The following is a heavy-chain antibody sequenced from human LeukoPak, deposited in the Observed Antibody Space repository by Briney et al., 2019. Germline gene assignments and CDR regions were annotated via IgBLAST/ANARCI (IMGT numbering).Heavy chain of an antibody. D-gene: IGHD3-3*01. J-gene: IGHJ6*03. V-gene: IGHV3-23*01. CDR1: GFTFSSYA. CDR2: ISGSGGST. Sequence: PGGSLRLSCAASGFTFSSYAMSWVRQAPGEGLEWVSAISGSGGSTYYADSVKGRFTISRDNSKNTLYLQMNSLRAEDTAVYYCAKVERDYDFWSGYYGDYYYMDVWGKGTTVTVSS. CDR3: AKVERDYDFWSGYYGDYYYMDV.